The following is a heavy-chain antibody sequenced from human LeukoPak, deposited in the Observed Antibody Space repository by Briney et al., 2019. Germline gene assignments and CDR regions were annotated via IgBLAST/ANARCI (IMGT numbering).Heavy chain of an antibody. Sequence: ASVKVSCKASGYTFTGYYMHWVRQAPGQGLEWMGWINPNSGGTNYAQKFQGRVTMTRDTSISTAYMELSRLRSDDTAVYYCARGWRDGYNFHVLLYFDYWGQGTLVTVSS. CDR3: ARGWRDGYNFHVLLYFDY. D-gene: IGHD5-24*01. J-gene: IGHJ4*02. V-gene: IGHV1-2*02. CDR2: INPNSGGT. CDR1: GYTFTGYY.